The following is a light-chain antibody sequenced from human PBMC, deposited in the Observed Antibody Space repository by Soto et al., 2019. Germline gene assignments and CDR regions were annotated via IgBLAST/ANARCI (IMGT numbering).Light chain of an antibody. CDR3: SSYTTSSLYV. CDR2: DVS. V-gene: IGLV2-14*01. CDR1: SSDVGGYNY. J-gene: IGLJ1*01. Sequence: QSALTQPASVSGSPGQSITISCSGTSSDVGGYNYVSWYQQHPGKAPKLMFYDVSYRPSGISNRFSGSKSDNTASLTISGLQAEDEADYYCSSYTTSSLYVFGTGTKVTVL.